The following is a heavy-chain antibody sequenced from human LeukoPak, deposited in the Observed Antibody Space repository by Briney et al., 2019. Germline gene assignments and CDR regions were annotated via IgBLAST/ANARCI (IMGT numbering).Heavy chain of an antibody. CDR2: ISGSGGST. D-gene: IGHD6-13*01. Sequence: PGGSLRLSCAASGFTFSSYAMSWVRQAPGKGLEWVSAISGSGGSTYYADSVKGRFTISRDNSKNTLYLQMNSLRAEDTAVYYCANLAALDYYYGMDVWGQGTTDTVSS. V-gene: IGHV3-23*01. CDR3: ANLAALDYYYGMDV. J-gene: IGHJ6*02. CDR1: GFTFSSYA.